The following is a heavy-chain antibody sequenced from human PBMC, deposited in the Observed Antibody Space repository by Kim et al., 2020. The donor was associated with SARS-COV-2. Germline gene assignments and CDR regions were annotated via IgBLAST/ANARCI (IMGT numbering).Heavy chain of an antibody. Sequence: KGRLTISRDNSKNTLYLQMNSLRAEDTAVYYWAKDRGIRVGATWGDAFDIWGQGTMVTVSS. D-gene: IGHD1-26*01. V-gene: IGHV3-23*01. CDR3: AKDRGIRVGATWGDAFDI. J-gene: IGHJ3*02.